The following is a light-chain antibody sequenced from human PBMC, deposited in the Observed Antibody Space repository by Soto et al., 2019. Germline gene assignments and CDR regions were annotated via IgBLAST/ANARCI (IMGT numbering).Light chain of an antibody. CDR1: QIVNSNY. CDR2: GAS. CDR3: QRYGTSPYT. Sequence: EIVLTQSPGTLSLSPGERATLSCRARQIVNSNYFAWYQQKPGQAPRLLIHGASSRAPGIPDRFSGSGSGTDFTITISGLEHEDFAVYYCQRYGTSPYTFGRGPKLEIK. V-gene: IGKV3-20*01. J-gene: IGKJ2*01.